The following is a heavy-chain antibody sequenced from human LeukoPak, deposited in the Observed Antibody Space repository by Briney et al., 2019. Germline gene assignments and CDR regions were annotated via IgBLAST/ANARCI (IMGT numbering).Heavy chain of an antibody. CDR3: ARDIRYYYDSSGYYPLGY. J-gene: IGHJ4*02. CDR1: GGSISSYY. CDR2: IYYTGST. D-gene: IGHD3-22*01. Sequence: SETLSLTCTLSGGSISSYYWSWIRQPPGKGLEWIGYIYYTGSTNYNPSLKSRVTISVDTSKNQFSLKLRSVTAADTAVYYCARDIRYYYDSSGYYPLGYWGQGTLVTVSS. V-gene: IGHV4-59*01.